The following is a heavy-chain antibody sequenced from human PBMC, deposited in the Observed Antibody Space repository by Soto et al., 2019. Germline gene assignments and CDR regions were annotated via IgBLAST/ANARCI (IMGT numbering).Heavy chain of an antibody. J-gene: IGHJ5*02. V-gene: IGHV4-59*01. Sequence: SETLSLTCTVSGGSITTYYWSWIRQPPGKGLEWIGYIYYSGSTNYNPSLKSRVTISVDTSKNQFSLKLSSVTAADTAVYYCARLSGCSSTSCYAPWVIFDPWGRGTLVPVSS. CDR2: IYYSGST. CDR3: ARLSGCSSTSCYAPWVIFDP. D-gene: IGHD2-2*01. CDR1: GGSITTYY.